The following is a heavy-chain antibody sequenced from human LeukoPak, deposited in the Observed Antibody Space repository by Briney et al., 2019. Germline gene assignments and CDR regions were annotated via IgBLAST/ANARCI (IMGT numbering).Heavy chain of an antibody. D-gene: IGHD3-22*01. J-gene: IGHJ3*02. CDR3: AKGKEQEYYYDSSGYHDAFDI. Sequence: PGGSRRLSCAASGFTFYDYAMHWVRQAPGKGLEWVSGISWNSGSIGYADSVKGRFTISRDNAKNSLYLQMNSLRAEDMALYYCAKGKEQEYYYDSSGYHDAFDIWGQGTMVTVSS. CDR2: ISWNSGSI. CDR1: GFTFYDYA. V-gene: IGHV3-9*03.